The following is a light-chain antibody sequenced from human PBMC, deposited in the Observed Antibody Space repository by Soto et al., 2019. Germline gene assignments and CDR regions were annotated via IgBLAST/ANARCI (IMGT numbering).Light chain of an antibody. V-gene: IGKV1-33*01. J-gene: IGKJ2*01. CDR3: QQDVNLPYT. CDR2: DTT. CDR1: QDLTNY. Sequence: DIQMTQSPTSLAASVGDRVTITCQASQDLTNYLNWYQQKPGEAPKLLIYDTTTLEEGFPTRFSGGGSGTHFTFTINGLQPEDAAIYFCQQDVNLPYTFGQGTKLEFK.